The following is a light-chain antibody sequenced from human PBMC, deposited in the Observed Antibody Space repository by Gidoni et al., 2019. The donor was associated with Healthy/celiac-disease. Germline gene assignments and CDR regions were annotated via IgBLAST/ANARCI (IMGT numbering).Light chain of an antibody. Sequence: DIQMSQSPSSLSASVGDRVTVTCRASESIRRYLNWYQQKPGKAPKVLISTASTLQSGVPSRFSGSGSETDFTLTISSLQPEDFATYYCQQSYSTPYTFGQXTKLEIK. CDR1: ESIRRY. CDR3: QQSYSTPYT. J-gene: IGKJ2*01. V-gene: IGKV1-39*01. CDR2: TAS.